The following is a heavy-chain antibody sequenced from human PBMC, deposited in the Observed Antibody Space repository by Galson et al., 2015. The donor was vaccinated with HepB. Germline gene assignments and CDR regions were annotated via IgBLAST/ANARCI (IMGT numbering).Heavy chain of an antibody. V-gene: IGHV1-69*10. Sequence: SVKVSCKASGGTFSSYAISWVRQAPGQGLEWMGGIIPILGIANYAQKFQGRVTITADKSTSTAYMELSSLRSEDTAVYYCARVVPAAIEAFDIWGQGQWSPSLQ. D-gene: IGHD2-2*01. CDR1: GGTFSSYA. CDR3: ARVVPAAIEAFDI. J-gene: IGHJ3*02. CDR2: IIPILGIA.